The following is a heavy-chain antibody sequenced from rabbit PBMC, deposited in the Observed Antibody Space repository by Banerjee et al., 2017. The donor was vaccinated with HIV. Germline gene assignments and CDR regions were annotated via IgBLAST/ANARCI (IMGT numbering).Heavy chain of an antibody. V-gene: IGHV1S40*01. CDR1: RFSFVGSYY. CDR2: IYTGSGST. D-gene: IGHD6-1*01. Sequence: QSLEESGGDLVKPGASLTLTCTASRFSFVGSYYMCWVRQAPGKGLEWIGCIYTGSGSTYYASWAKGRFTISKTSSTTVTLQMTSLTAADTATYFCARDYINGYSDYVFNLWGPGTLVTVS. J-gene: IGHJ4*01. CDR3: ARDYINGYSDYVFNL.